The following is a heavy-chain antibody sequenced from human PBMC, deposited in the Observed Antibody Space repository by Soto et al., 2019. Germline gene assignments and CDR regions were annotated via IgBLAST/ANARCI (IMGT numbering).Heavy chain of an antibody. D-gene: IGHD5-18*01. CDR3: ARGDGYIYGNTFDS. Sequence: QVQLVESGGGVVQPGRSLRLSCAASGFTFNNYAMHWVRQAPGKRLEWVAFISYDGSSKYYADSVTGRFTISRDNSRNTLYLQMNSLRAEDTAVYYCARGDGYIYGNTFDSWGQGTLVTVSS. CDR1: GFTFNNYA. J-gene: IGHJ4*02. V-gene: IGHV3-30-3*01. CDR2: ISYDGSSK.